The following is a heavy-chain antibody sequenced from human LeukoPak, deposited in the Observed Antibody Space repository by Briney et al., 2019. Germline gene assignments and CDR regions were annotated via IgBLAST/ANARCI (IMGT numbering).Heavy chain of an antibody. Sequence: KAGGSLRLSCEASGITFSSYSMNWLRQAPGKGLEWASSISSSSSYIYYADSVKGRFTISRDNAKNSLYLQMNNLRAEDTAVYYCARASGWEAFDYWGQGALVTVSS. CDR3: ARASGWEAFDY. CDR1: GITFSSYS. V-gene: IGHV3-21*01. CDR2: ISSSSSYI. D-gene: IGHD3-22*01. J-gene: IGHJ4*02.